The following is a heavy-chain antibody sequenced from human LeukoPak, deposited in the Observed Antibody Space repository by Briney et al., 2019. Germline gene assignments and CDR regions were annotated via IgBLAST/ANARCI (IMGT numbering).Heavy chain of an antibody. Sequence: GGSLRLSCVASGFTFSNSWMNWVRQAPEKGLEWVANIKEDGSEKYYLESVKGRFTISRDNAKNSLYLQMNSLRDEDTALYYCARGRRGTQYQVFDSWGQGTLVNVSS. CDR2: IKEDGSEK. CDR1: GFTFSNSW. J-gene: IGHJ5*01. V-gene: IGHV3-7*04. CDR3: ARGRRGTQYQVFDS.